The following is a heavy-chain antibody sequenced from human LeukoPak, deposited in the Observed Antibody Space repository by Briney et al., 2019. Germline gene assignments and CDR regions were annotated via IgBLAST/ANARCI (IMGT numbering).Heavy chain of an antibody. CDR1: GVSISSYF. D-gene: IGHD3-16*01. CDR2: ILHSGST. Sequence: SETLSLTCTVSGVSISSYFWSWIRQPPGKGLEWIGYILHSGSTIYNPSLKRRLPITVDTSENQFSQKLSYVRAADNAVYYWTRGATTHGGIYYYWGKGTLVTVST. CDR3: TRGATTHGGIYYY. J-gene: IGHJ4*02. V-gene: IGHV4-59*01.